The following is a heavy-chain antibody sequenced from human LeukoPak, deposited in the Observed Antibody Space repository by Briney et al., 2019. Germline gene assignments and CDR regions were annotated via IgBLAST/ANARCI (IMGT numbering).Heavy chain of an antibody. V-gene: IGHV3-23*01. CDR3: AKDYYDSSGLPPDAFDI. Sequence: GGSLRLSCAASGFTFSSYAMSWVRQVPGKGLEWVSAISGSGGSTYYADSVKGRFTISRDNSKNTLYLQMNSLRAEDTAVYYCAKDYYDSSGLPPDAFDIWGQGTMVTVSS. D-gene: IGHD3-22*01. CDR2: ISGSGGST. CDR1: GFTFSSYA. J-gene: IGHJ3*02.